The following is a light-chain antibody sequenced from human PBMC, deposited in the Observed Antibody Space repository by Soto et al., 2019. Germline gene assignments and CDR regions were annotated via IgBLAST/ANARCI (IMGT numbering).Light chain of an antibody. CDR3: QQRSNWLT. V-gene: IGKV3-11*01. CDR1: QSVHSS. J-gene: IGKJ4*01. CDR2: DAS. Sequence: EIVLTQSPPTLSLSPGERATLSCRASQSVHSSLAWFQQKPGQAPRLLIYDASNRATGIPARFSGSGSGTDFTLTISSLEPEDFAVYYCQQRSNWLTFGGGTKVDI.